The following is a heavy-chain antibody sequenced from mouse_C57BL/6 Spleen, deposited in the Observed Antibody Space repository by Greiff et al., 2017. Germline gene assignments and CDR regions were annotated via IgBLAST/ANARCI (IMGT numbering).Heavy chain of an antibody. V-gene: IGHV14-4*01. D-gene: IGHD2-3*01. CDR1: GFNIKDDY. CDR3: TRAMITTVFDY. CDR2: IDPENGDT. J-gene: IGHJ2*01. Sequence: VQLKQSGAELVRPGASVKLSCTASGFNIKDDYMHWVKQRPEQGLEWIGWIDPENGDTEYASKFQGKATITADTSSNTAYLQLSSLTSEDTAVYYCTRAMITTVFDYWGQGTTLTVSS.